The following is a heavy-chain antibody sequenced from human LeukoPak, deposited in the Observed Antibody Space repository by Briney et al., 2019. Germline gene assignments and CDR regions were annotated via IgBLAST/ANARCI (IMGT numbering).Heavy chain of an antibody. CDR1: GYSFTNYW. Sequence: GESLKISCKGSGYSFTNYWIAWVRQIPGKGLEWMGIIYPGDSDTTYSPSFQGQVTISVDKSINTAYLQWSSLKASDTAMYYCARRSGRYDRSGYYNYWGQGTLVTVSS. D-gene: IGHD3-22*01. V-gene: IGHV5-51*01. J-gene: IGHJ4*02. CDR2: IYPGDSDT. CDR3: ARRSGRYDRSGYYNY.